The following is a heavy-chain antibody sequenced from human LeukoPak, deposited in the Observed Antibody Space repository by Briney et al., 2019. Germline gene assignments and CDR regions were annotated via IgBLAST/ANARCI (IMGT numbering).Heavy chain of an antibody. CDR2: AIPFLGTA. CDR1: GGTFISYV. Sequence: ASVKVSCKVSGGTFISYVISWVRQAPGQGLEWMGGAIPFLGTANYAQKFQDRITITAEKSTTTTYMELRSLRSDDTAIYYCAILGTVPYWGQGTQITVSS. V-gene: IGHV1-69*10. D-gene: IGHD1-26*01. CDR3: AILGTVPY. J-gene: IGHJ4*02.